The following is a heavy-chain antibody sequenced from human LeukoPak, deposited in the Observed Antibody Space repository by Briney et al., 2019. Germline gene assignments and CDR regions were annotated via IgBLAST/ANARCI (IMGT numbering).Heavy chain of an antibody. V-gene: IGHV4-4*07. CDR3: ARVGSTDWYFDL. D-gene: IGHD2-8*02. CDR2: LFTTGTTDHSPAL. J-gene: IGHJ2*01. CDR1: GGSLKNSF. Sequence: PSETLSLTCTVSGGSLKNSFWNWIRQPAGKRLEWIGRLFTTGTTDHSPALNYNPSLRSRVSMSVDVSKNQFSLTLTSVTAADTAVYYCARVGSTDWYFDLWGRGSLVTVSS.